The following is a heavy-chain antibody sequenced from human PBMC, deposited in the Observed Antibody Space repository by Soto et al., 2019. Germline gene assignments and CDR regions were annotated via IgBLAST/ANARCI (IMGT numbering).Heavy chain of an antibody. V-gene: IGHV1-69*04. Sequence: SVKVSCKASGGTFSSYAISWVRQAPGQGLEWMGIIIPSFGSTTYAQKFQGRVTMTRDTSTSTAYMELSSLRSDDTAVYYCARGGGYTYGSLDYWGQGTLVTVSS. CDR2: IIPSFGST. CDR3: ARGGGYTYGSLDY. CDR1: GGTFSSYA. J-gene: IGHJ4*02. D-gene: IGHD5-18*01.